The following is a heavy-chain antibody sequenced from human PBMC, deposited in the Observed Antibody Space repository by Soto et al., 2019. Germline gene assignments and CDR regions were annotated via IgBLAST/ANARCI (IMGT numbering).Heavy chain of an antibody. CDR1: GGSVSSYY. CDR2: IYYTGLS. D-gene: IGHD6-13*01. J-gene: IGHJ4*02. Sequence: PSETLSLTCTVSGGSVSSYYWSWVRQPPGKGLEWIGYIYYTGLSNSNPSLNSRVTMSVDTSKNQFSLKLSSVTAADTAVYYCASHSSHWPLLDFWGQGTLVTVSS. V-gene: IGHV4-59*02. CDR3: ASHSSHWPLLDF.